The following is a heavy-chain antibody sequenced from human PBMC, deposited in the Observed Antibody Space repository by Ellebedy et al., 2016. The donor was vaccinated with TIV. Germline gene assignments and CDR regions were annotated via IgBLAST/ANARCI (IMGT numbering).Heavy chain of an antibody. CDR2: ISADNGNT. Sequence: ASVKVSCXAFGYTFSKYDVNWVRQAPGQGREWMGCISADNGNTNYAQKFQGRVTMTTDSSTTTTYMELRSLRSDDTAVYFCASSLEAWYVDWGQGALVTVSS. D-gene: IGHD2-15*01. J-gene: IGHJ4*02. CDR1: GYTFSKYD. CDR3: ASSLEAWYVD. V-gene: IGHV1-18*01.